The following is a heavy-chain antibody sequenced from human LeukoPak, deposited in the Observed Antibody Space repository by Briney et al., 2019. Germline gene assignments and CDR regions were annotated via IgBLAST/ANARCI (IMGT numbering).Heavy chain of an antibody. J-gene: IGHJ4*02. CDR3: ARGRDLDCSSTSCSMFDY. Sequence: ASVKVSCKASGYAFTDYYMHWVRPAPGQGLEWMGWINPNSDATNYAQRFQGRVTMTRDTSINTAYMELSRLTSDDTAVYYCARGRDLDCSSTSCSMFDYWGQGTLVTVSS. CDR1: GYAFTDYY. D-gene: IGHD2-2*01. V-gene: IGHV1-2*02. CDR2: INPNSDAT.